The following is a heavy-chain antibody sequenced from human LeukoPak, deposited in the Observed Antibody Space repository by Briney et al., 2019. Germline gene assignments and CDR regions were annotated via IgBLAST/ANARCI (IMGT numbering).Heavy chain of an antibody. CDR2: IIHSGST. Sequence: PSETLSLTCAVYGGSFSGYYWSWIRQPPGKGLVWIGEIIHSGSTNYNPSLKSRVTISVDMSKNQFSLKLSSVTAADTAVYYCARGLRNGYTLGYYMDVWGKGTTVTVSS. CDR3: ARGLRNGYTLGYYMDV. J-gene: IGHJ6*03. V-gene: IGHV4-34*01. D-gene: IGHD5-24*01. CDR1: GGSFSGYY.